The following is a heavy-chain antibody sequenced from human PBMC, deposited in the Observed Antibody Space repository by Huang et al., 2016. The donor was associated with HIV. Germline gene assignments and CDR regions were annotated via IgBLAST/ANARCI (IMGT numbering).Heavy chain of an antibody. Sequence: QVHLVQSGAEVKKPGASVKVSCKASGYTFTNYDINWVRPAPGRGLEWRGGMNPNTGNTGFAQSFQGRVTMTRKTSITTAYMELTSLTSEDTAVYYCARSAYGDLDYWGLGTLVIVSS. CDR1: GYTFTNYD. CDR2: MNPNTGNT. CDR3: ARSAYGDLDY. V-gene: IGHV1-8*02. D-gene: IGHD4-17*01. J-gene: IGHJ4*02.